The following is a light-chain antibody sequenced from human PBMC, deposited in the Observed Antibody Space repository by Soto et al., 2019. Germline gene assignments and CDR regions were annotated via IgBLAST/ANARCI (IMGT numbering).Light chain of an antibody. J-gene: IGKJ2*01. CDR2: GAS. V-gene: IGKV3-20*01. CDR1: QRVSNNY. CDR3: QQYGPSLYT. Sequence: EIVLTQSPGTLSLSPGERATLSCRASQRVSNNYLAWYQQRAGQAPRLLIYGASTSATGIPDRFSGSGSATDFTLTISRLETEDFAVYYCQQYGPSLYTFGQGTKLEIK.